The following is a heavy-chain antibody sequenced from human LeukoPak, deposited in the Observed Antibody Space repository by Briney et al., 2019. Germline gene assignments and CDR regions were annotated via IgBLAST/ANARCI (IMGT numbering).Heavy chain of an antibody. CDR2: ISSSSSYI. Sequence: PGGSLRLSCAASRFTFSSYTINWVRQAPGKGLEWVSSISSSSSYIYYADSVKGRFTISRDNSKNSLYLQMNSLRTEDTALYYCAKDISKIGYYYGSGSSLHFDYWGQGTLVTVSS. V-gene: IGHV3-21*04. J-gene: IGHJ4*02. CDR3: AKDISKIGYYYGSGSSLHFDY. CDR1: RFTFSSYT. D-gene: IGHD3-10*01.